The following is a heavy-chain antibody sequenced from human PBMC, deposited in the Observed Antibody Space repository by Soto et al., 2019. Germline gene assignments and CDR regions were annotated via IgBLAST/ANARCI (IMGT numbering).Heavy chain of an antibody. CDR3: DRALMTTVTPSFDY. Sequence: QVQLQESGPGLVKPSQTLSLTCTVSGGSISSGDYYWSWIRQPPGKGLEWIGYIYYSGSTYYNPSLKSRVTISVETSKNQFSLKLSSVTAADTAVYYCDRALMTTVTPSFDYWGQGTLVTVSS. V-gene: IGHV4-30-4*01. CDR1: GGSISSGDYY. CDR2: IYYSGST. D-gene: IGHD4-17*01. J-gene: IGHJ4*02.